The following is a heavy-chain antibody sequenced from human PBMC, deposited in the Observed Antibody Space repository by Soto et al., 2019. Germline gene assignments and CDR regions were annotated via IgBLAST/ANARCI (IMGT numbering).Heavy chain of an antibody. CDR1: GFTFSSYS. D-gene: IGHD3-9*01. V-gene: IGHV3-21*01. CDR2: INPTSRYV. Sequence: EVQLLESGGGLVNPGGSLRLSCATSGFTFSSYSMDWVRQAPGKGLEWVSSINPTSRYVFYADLVRGRFTISRDYAENSLHLQMNGLRGEDTAVYYCPSHETRLTGDGFDIWGRGTLVTVSS. CDR3: PSHETRLTGDGFDI. J-gene: IGHJ3*02.